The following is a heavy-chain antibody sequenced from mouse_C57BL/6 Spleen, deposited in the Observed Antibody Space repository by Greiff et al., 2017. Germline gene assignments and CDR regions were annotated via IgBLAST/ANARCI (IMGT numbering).Heavy chain of an antibody. D-gene: IGHD1-1*01. CDR3: AREYYYGSSYGYFDV. CDR2: ISDGGSYT. Sequence: VESGGGLVKPGGSLKLSCEASGFTFSSYAMSWVRQTPEKRLEWVATISDGGSYTYYPDNVKGRFTISRDNAKNNLYLQMSHLKSEDKAMYYCAREYYYGSSYGYFDVWGTGTTVTVSS. J-gene: IGHJ1*03. CDR1: GFTFSSYA. V-gene: IGHV5-4*01.